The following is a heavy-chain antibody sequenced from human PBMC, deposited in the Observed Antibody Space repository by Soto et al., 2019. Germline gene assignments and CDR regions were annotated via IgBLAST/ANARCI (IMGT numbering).Heavy chain of an antibody. D-gene: IGHD5-18*01. CDR1: GYNFATYW. J-gene: IGHJ6*02. CDR3: ARRGYSYGLDV. Sequence: GESLKISCQGSGYNFATYWIAWVRQLPGKGPEWVGIIWPGDSDTSYSPSFQGQVTISVDKSISTAYLQWNSLKASDTAMYYCARRGYSYGLDVWGQGTKVTVSS. V-gene: IGHV5-51*01. CDR2: IWPGDSDT.